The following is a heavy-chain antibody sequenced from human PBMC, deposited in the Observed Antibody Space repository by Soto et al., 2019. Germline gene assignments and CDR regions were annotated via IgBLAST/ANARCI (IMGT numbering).Heavy chain of an antibody. CDR2: IYSGGST. D-gene: IGHD2-2*02. V-gene: IGHV3-53*01. CDR3: ARDDRSHLGYCSSTSCYSYYGMDV. Sequence: GGSLRLSCAASGFTVSSNYMSWVRQAPGKGLEWVSVIYSGGSTYYADSVKGRFTISRDNSKNTLYLQMNSLRAEDTAVYYCARDDRSHLGYCSSTSCYSYYGMDVWGQGSTVTVSS. J-gene: IGHJ6*02. CDR1: GFTVSSNY.